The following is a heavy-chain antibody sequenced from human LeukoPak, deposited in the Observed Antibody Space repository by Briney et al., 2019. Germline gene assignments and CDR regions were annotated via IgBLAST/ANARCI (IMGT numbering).Heavy chain of an antibody. CDR1: GFTFSSYG. D-gene: IGHD2-15*01. J-gene: IGHJ4*02. CDR3: ARDVGQFDF. Sequence: PGGSLRLSCAASGFTFSSYGMHWVRQAPGKGLEWVAIIKFDGSDQYYADAVKGRFTISRDNSKNTLYLQMDSLRAEDTAVYYCARDVGQFDFWGQGTLVNVSS. CDR2: IKFDGSDQ. V-gene: IGHV3-33*05.